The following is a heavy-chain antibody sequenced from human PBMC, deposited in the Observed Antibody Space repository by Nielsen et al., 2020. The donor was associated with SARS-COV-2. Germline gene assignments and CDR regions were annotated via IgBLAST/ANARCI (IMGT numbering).Heavy chain of an antibody. V-gene: IGHV1-46*01. Sequence: WVRQAPGQGLEWMGVIYPSVGSTIYAQKFQGRVSMTRDTSTSTVSMELRSLRSEDTAVYYCARGAWLDPWGQGTLVTVSS. J-gene: IGHJ5*02. D-gene: IGHD1-26*01. CDR2: IYPSVGST. CDR3: ARGAWLDP.